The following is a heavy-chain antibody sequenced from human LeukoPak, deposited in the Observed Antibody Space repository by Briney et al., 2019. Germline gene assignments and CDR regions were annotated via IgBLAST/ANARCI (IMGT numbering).Heavy chain of an antibody. J-gene: IGHJ3*02. D-gene: IGHD3-22*01. CDR2: ISYDGSNK. V-gene: IGHV3-30*18. CDR1: GFTFSSYG. Sequence: GRSLRLSCAASGFTFSSYGMHWVRQTPGKGLEWVAVISYDGSNKYYADSVKGRFTISRDNSKNTLYLQMNSLRAEDTAVYYCAKEHYYDSSGYYVSHAFDIWGQGTMVTVSS. CDR3: AKEHYYDSSGYYVSHAFDI.